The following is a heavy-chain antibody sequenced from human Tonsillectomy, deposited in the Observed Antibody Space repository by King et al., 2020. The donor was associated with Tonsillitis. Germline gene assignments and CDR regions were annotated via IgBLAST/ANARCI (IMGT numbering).Heavy chain of an antibody. D-gene: IGHD4-17*01. CDR1: GFTFSNYG. CDR2: IPYDGSNK. J-gene: IGHJ4*02. CDR3: AKDRDSGDCEPLDH. V-gene: IGHV3-30*02. Sequence: HVQLVESGGGVVQSGGSLRLSCAASGFTFSNYGIHWVRQAPGKGLEWVTYIPYDGSNKYYADAVKGRFTISRDISKNTVYLQVNSLRVEDTAMYYCAKDRDSGDCEPLDHWGQGTLVTVT.